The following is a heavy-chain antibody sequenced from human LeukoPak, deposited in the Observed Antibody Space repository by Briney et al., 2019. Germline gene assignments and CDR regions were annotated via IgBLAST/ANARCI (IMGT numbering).Heavy chain of an antibody. CDR2: IWYDGSNK. CDR3: AKDMSGEWLVQGAFDI. CDR1: GFTFSSYG. Sequence: HPGRSLRLSCAASGFTFSSYGMHWVRQAPGKGLEWVAVIWYDGSNKYYADSVKGRFTISRDNSKNTLYLQMNSLRAEDTAVYYCAKDMSGEWLVQGAFDIWGQGTMVTVSS. J-gene: IGHJ3*02. D-gene: IGHD6-19*01. V-gene: IGHV3-33*06.